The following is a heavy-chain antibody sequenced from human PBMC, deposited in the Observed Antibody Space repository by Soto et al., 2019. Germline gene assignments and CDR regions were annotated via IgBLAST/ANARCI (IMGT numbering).Heavy chain of an antibody. Sequence: GGSLTLSCAASGFTFSSSAMGWVRQGPGKGLEWVSLISGDSRGTYYIDSVKGRFAIFRDNSKNTLYLQLSSLRAEDTAVYYCATQDFRGPTGRSWGQGTLVTVSS. J-gene: IGHJ4*02. V-gene: IGHV3-23*01. D-gene: IGHD1-1*01. CDR1: GFTFSSSA. CDR3: ATQDFRGPTGRS. CDR2: ISGDSRGT.